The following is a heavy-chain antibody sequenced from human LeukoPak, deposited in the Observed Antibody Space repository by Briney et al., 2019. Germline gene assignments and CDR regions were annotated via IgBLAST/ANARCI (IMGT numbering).Heavy chain of an antibody. D-gene: IGHD4-17*01. J-gene: IGHJ4*02. CDR3: ARTMTTVNPLDY. Sequence: ASVTVSCKASGYTFTGYYMHWVRQAPGQGLEWMGWINPNSGGTNYAQKFQGRVTMTRDTSISTAYMELSRLRSDDTAVYYCARTMTTVNPLDYWGQGTLVTVSS. V-gene: IGHV1-2*02. CDR1: GYTFTGYY. CDR2: INPNSGGT.